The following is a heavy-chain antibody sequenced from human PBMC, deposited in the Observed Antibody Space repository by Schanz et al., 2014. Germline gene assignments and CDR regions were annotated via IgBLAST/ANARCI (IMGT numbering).Heavy chain of an antibody. CDR1: GFTFSSYG. CDR3: ATASSPVREAGAGSSFHR. D-gene: IGHD6-13*01. J-gene: IGHJ5*02. Sequence: VQLLESGGGLVQPGRSLRLSCAASGFTFSSYGMHWVRQAPGKGLEWVAVIWYDGSNKYYADSVKGRFTISRDNSKNTLFLQMNSLKIEDTAVYYCATASSPVREAGAGSSFHRWGQGTLVTVPP. CDR2: IWYDGSNK. V-gene: IGHV3-33*01.